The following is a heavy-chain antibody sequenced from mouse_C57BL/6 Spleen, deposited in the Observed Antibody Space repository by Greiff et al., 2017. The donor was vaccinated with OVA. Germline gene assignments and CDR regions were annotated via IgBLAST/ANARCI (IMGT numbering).Heavy chain of an antibody. V-gene: IGHV1-64*01. J-gene: IGHJ2*01. Sequence: QVQLQQPGAELVKPGASVKLSCKASGYTFTSYWMHWVKQRPGQGLEWIGMILPNSGSTNYNEKFKSKATLTVDKSSSTAYMQLSSLTSEDSAVYYCERKGNYYGSSCVYFDYWGQGTTLTVSS. D-gene: IGHD1-1*01. CDR3: ERKGNYYGSSCVYFDY. CDR1: GYTFTSYW. CDR2: ILPNSGST.